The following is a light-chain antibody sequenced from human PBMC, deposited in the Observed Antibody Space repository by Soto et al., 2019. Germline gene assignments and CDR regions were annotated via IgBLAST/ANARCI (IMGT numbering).Light chain of an antibody. CDR2: EVS. J-gene: IGLJ1*01. CDR1: SSDVGGYNY. CDR3: SSYTSSSTYV. Sequence: QSVLTQPASVSGSPGQSITISCTGTSSDVGGYNYVSWSQQRPGKAPQLMIYEVSNRPSGVSNRFSGSKSGNTASLTTSGLQAEDEADYYCSSYTSSSTYVFGTGTKVTVL. V-gene: IGLV2-14*01.